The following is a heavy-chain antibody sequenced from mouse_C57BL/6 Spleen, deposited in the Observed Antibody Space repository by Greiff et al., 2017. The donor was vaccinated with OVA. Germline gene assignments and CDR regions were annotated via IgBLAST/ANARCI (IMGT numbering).Heavy chain of an antibody. V-gene: IGHV1-72*01. CDR1: GYTFTSYW. CDR3: ERQASLTTVVDWFAY. D-gene: IGHD1-1*01. CDR2: IDPDSGGT. J-gene: IGHJ3*01. Sequence: VQLQQSGAELVKPGASVKLSCKASGYTFTSYWMHWVQQRPGRGLEWIGRIDPDSGGTKYTEKVKSKATLTVDKPSSTAYMQLSSLTSEDSAVYYCERQASLTTVVDWFAYWGQGTLVTGSA.